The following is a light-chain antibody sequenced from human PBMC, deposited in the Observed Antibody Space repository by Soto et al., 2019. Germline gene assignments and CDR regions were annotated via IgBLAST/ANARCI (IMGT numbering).Light chain of an antibody. CDR3: QQFNNLPLT. V-gene: IGKV1-33*01. CDR2: DAS. Sequence: IQMNHSPASLSASVGDRVTITCQATQDISNHLNWYQQKPGKAPNLLIYDASNLEMGVPSRFSGSGSGTDFTLTIRGLQPEDLATYYCQQFNNLPLTFGGGTKVDI. J-gene: IGKJ4*01. CDR1: QDISNH.